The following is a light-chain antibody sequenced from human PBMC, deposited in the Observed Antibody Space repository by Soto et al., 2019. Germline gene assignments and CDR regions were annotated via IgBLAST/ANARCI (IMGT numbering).Light chain of an antibody. CDR2: QAS. CDR1: QSVSPW. CDR3: QQYHSYPYS. Sequence: DIHMTQSPSTLSVSVRDRVTITCRASQSVSPWLAWYQQKPGKAPRLLIYQASTFESGVPSRFSGSGTGTEFTLTISSLQPDDFATYYCQQYHSYPYSFGQGTKLEI. J-gene: IGKJ2*01. V-gene: IGKV1-5*03.